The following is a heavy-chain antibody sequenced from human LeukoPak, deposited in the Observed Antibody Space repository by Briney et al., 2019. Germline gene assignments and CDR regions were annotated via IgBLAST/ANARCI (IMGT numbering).Heavy chain of an antibody. D-gene: IGHD3-10*01. Sequence: GGSLRLSCAATGFRFSDYYMSWIRQAQGKGLEGFAYISSTGNSIFYADSVKGRFTISRDHAKNSLSLQLNSLRAEDTAVYYCAKGGIRYGYWFDHWGQGTLVTVSS. CDR2: ISSTGNSI. J-gene: IGHJ5*02. V-gene: IGHV3-11*01. CDR3: AKGGIRYGYWFDH. CDR1: GFRFSDYY.